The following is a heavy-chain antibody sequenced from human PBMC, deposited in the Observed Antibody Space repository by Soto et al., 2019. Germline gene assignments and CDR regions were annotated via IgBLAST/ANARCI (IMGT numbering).Heavy chain of an antibody. CDR1: GGSISSSIYY. Sequence: SETLSLTCTVSGGSISSSIYYWGWIRHPPGKGLEWIGSIYYSGSTYYNPSLKSRVTISVDTSKNQFSLKLSSVTAADTAVYYCARHPYSSSWYRVAFDIWGPGTMVTVSS. V-gene: IGHV4-39*01. D-gene: IGHD6-13*01. CDR3: ARHPYSSSWYRVAFDI. CDR2: IYYSGST. J-gene: IGHJ3*02.